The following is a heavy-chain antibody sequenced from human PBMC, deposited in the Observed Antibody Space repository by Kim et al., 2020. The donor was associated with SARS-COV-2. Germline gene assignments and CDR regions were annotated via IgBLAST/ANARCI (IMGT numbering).Heavy chain of an antibody. Sequence: SETLSLTCAVYGGSFSGYYWSWIRQPPGKGLEWIGEINHSGSTNYNPSLKSRVTISVDTSKNQFSLKLSSVTAADTAVYYCARGEENDFWSGYYIIGYWGQGTLVTVSS. J-gene: IGHJ4*02. CDR1: GGSFSGYY. CDR3: ARGEENDFWSGYYIIGY. CDR2: INHSGST. D-gene: IGHD3-3*01. V-gene: IGHV4-34*01.